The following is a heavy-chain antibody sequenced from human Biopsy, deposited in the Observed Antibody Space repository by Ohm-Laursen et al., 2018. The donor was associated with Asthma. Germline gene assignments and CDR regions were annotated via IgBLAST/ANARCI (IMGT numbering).Heavy chain of an antibody. CDR1: GFTFSTYS. CDR2: ISSSSGTI. V-gene: IGHV3-48*02. J-gene: IGHJ6*02. Sequence: SLRLSCAAFGFTFSTYSMNWVRQAPGKGLEWVSYISSSSGTIYYADSVKGRFTISRDNAKNSLYLQMNSLRDEDTAVYYCARPDPGTTPGMDVWGQGTTVTVSS. CDR3: ARPDPGTTPGMDV. D-gene: IGHD1-7*01.